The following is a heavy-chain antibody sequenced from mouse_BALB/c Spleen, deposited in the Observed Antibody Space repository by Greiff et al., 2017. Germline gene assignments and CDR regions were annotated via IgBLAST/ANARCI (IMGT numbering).Heavy chain of an antibody. D-gene: IGHD4-1*01. V-gene: IGHV3-6*02. CDR2: ISYDGSN. J-gene: IGHJ3*01. CDR3: ARERTGALAY. CDR1: GYSITSGYY. Sequence: ESGPGLVKPSQSLSLTCSVTGYSITSGYYWNWIRQFPGNKLEWMGYISYDGSNNYNPSLKNRISITRDTSKNQFFLKLNSVTTEDTATYYCARERTGALAYWGQGTLVTVSA.